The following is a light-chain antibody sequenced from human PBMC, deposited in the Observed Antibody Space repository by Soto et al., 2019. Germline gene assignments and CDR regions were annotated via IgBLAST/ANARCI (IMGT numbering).Light chain of an antibody. CDR3: QQYGSSPGYMYT. CDR1: QSVSSSY. CDR2: GAS. Sequence: EIVLTQSPGTQSLSPGERATLSCRASQSVSSSYLAWYQQKPGQAPRLLIYGASSRATGIPDRFSGSGSGTDFTLTISRLEPEDFAVYYCQQYGSSPGYMYTFGQGTKLEIK. J-gene: IGKJ2*01. V-gene: IGKV3-20*01.